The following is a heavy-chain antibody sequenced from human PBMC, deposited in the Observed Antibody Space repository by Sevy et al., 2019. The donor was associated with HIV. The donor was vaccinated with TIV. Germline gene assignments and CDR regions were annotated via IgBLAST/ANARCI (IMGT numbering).Heavy chain of an antibody. Sequence: SETLSLTCTVSGGSISSSSYYWGWIRQPPGKGLEWIGSNYYSGSTYYNPSLKSRVTISVDTSKNQFSLKLSSVTAADTAVYYCARLPLRGSEFGEWYFQHWGQGTLVTVSS. V-gene: IGHV4-39*01. J-gene: IGHJ1*01. CDR2: NYYSGST. D-gene: IGHD3-10*01. CDR3: ARLPLRGSEFGEWYFQH. CDR1: GGSISSSSYY.